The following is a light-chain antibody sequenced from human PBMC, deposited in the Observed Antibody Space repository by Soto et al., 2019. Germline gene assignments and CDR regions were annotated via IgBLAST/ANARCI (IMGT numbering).Light chain of an antibody. Sequence: QSALTQPPSVSGSPGQSVTISCTGTSSDVGGYNRVSWYQQPPGKAPKLLIYDVSNRPSGGSTRFSGSKSGNTASLTISGLQAEDEADYYCTSYATGSAYVFGPGTKLNVL. J-gene: IGLJ1*01. CDR3: TSYATGSAYV. CDR1: SSDVGGYNR. CDR2: DVS. V-gene: IGLV2-18*02.